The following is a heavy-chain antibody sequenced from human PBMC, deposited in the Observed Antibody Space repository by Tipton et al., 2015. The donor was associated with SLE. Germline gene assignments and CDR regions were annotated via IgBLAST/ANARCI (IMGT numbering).Heavy chain of an antibody. CDR3: ARDSSYYDSSGYYSHAFDI. CDR1: GYRFTDFF. V-gene: IGHV1-69*06. Sequence: QLVQSGAEVRKPGASVRVSCKASGYRFTDFFIQWVRQAPGQGLEWMGGIIPIFGTANYAQKFQGRVTITADKSTSTAYMELSSLRSEDTAVYYCARDSSYYDSSGYYSHAFDIWGQGTMVTVSS. D-gene: IGHD3-22*01. J-gene: IGHJ3*02. CDR2: IIPIFGTA.